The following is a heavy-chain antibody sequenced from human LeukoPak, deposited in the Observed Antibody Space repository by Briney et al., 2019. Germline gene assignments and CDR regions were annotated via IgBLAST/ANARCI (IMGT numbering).Heavy chain of an antibody. Sequence: GGSLRLSCAASGFTFSSYAMSWVRQTPGKGLEWVSAISGSGGSTYYADSVKGRFTISRDNAKNMLYLQVNSLRAEDTAVYYCASNPGIAVAGTGPGDYWGQGTLVTVSS. D-gene: IGHD6-19*01. CDR3: ASNPGIAVAGTGPGDY. CDR2: ISGSGGST. CDR1: GFTFSSYA. V-gene: IGHV3-23*01. J-gene: IGHJ4*02.